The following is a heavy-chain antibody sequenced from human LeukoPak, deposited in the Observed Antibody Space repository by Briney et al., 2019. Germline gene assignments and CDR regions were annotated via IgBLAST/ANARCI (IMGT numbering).Heavy chain of an antibody. CDR1: GGSISSYY. CDR3: ARSPVVPAPFDL. V-gene: IGHV4-4*09. D-gene: IGHD2-2*01. CDR2: IYTSGST. J-gene: IGHJ2*01. Sequence: SETLSLTCTVSGGSISSYYWSWIRQPPGKGQEWIGYIYTSGSTNYNPSLKSRVTISVDTSKNQFSLKLNSVTAADTAVYYCARSPVVPAPFDLWGRGTLVTVSS.